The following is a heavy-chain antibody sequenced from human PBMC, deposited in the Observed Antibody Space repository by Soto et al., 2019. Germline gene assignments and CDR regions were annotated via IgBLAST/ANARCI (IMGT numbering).Heavy chain of an antibody. CDR1: GGSISSSSYY. J-gene: IGHJ4*02. D-gene: IGHD3-3*01. Sequence: QLLLQESGPGLVKPSETLSLTCTVSGGSISSSSYYWGWIRQPPGKGLEWIGSIYYSGSTYYNPSLKSRVTISVDTSKNQFSLKLSSVTAADTAVYYCARQLYDFWSGYLNYFDYWGQGTLVTVSS. V-gene: IGHV4-39*01. CDR3: ARQLYDFWSGYLNYFDY. CDR2: IYYSGST.